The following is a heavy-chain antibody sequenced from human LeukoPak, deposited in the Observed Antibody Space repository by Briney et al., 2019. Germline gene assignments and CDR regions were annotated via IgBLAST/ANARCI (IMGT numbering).Heavy chain of an antibody. V-gene: IGHV5-51*01. Sequence: GESLKIPCKASGYSFTNYWIGWVRQMPGKGLEWMGIIYAGDSDTRYSPSFQGQVTISADKSISTAFLQWSSLKASDTAMYYCARHSYATDYWGQGTLVTVSS. D-gene: IGHD3-16*01. J-gene: IGHJ4*02. CDR1: GYSFTNYW. CDR2: IYAGDSDT. CDR3: ARHSYATDY.